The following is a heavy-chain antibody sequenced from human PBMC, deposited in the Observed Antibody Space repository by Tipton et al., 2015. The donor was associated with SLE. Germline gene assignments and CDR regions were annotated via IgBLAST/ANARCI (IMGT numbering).Heavy chain of an antibody. Sequence: LRLSCSVYGDSLSGQYWSWIRQPPGKGLEWIGEVFRGGSTNYSPSLESRVTITVDMSKNQFSLRLISVTAADTAVYYCTREARGFDYWGQGNLVTVSS. CDR3: TREARGFDY. CDR1: GDSLSGQY. CDR2: VFRGGST. J-gene: IGHJ4*02. V-gene: IGHV4-34*12.